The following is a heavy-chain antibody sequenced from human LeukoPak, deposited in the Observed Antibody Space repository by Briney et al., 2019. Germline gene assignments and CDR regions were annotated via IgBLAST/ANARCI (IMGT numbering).Heavy chain of an antibody. V-gene: IGHV4-59*08. J-gene: IGHJ4*02. Sequence: SETLSLTCTDSGGSISSYYWSWIRQPPGQGLEWIGYIYYSGSTNYNPSLKSRVTISVDTSKNQFSLKLSSVTAADTAVYYCARQGGEWFGDSFDYWGQGTLVTVSS. CDR3: ARQGGEWFGDSFDY. D-gene: IGHD3-10*01. CDR1: GGSISSYY. CDR2: IYYSGST.